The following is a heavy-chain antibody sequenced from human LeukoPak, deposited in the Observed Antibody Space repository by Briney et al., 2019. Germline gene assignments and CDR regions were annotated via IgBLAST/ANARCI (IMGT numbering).Heavy chain of an antibody. CDR2: IWYDGSKK. CDR1: GFTFSSYG. Sequence: GRSLRLSCAASGFTFSSYGMHWVRQAPGKGLEWVADIWYDGSKKYYADSVKGRFTISRDNSKNTLYLQMNSLRAEDTAVYYCARERRWLNDCNLFDPWGQGTLVTVSS. CDR3: ARERRWLNDCNLFDP. D-gene: IGHD3-22*01. J-gene: IGHJ5*02. V-gene: IGHV3-33*01.